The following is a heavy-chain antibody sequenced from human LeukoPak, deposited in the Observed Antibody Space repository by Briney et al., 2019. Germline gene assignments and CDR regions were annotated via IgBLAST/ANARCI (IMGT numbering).Heavy chain of an antibody. V-gene: IGHV3-33*08. J-gene: IGHJ3*02. Sequence: PGGSLRLSCAASGFTVSSNYMSWVRQAPGKGLEWVAVIWYDGSNKYYADSVKGRFTISRDNSKNTLYLQMNSLRAEDTAVYYCAREALSDSSGYYYPDAFDIWGQGIMVTVSS. CDR1: GFTVSSNY. CDR3: AREALSDSSGYYYPDAFDI. D-gene: IGHD3-22*01. CDR2: IWYDGSNK.